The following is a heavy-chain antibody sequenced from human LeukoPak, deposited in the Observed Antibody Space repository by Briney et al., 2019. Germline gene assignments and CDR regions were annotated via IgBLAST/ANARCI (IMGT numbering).Heavy chain of an antibody. CDR2: IHYSGST. D-gene: IGHD3-3*01. Sequence: PSQTLSLTCTVSGGSISSGGYYWSWIRQHPGKGLEWIGYIHYSGSTYYNPSLKSRVTISVDTSKNQFSLKLSSVTAADTAVYYCARGTPIFGVVITRYYFDYWGQGTLVTVSS. J-gene: IGHJ4*02. V-gene: IGHV4-31*03. CDR3: ARGTPIFGVVITRYYFDY. CDR1: GGSISSGGYY.